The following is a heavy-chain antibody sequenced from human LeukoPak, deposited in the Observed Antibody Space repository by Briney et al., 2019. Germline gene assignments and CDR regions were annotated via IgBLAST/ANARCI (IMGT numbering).Heavy chain of an antibody. CDR3: AREGTTGWAF. CDR1: GGSISSLY. D-gene: IGHD1-1*01. CDR2: IYSSGST. V-gene: IGHV4-59*01. Sequence: SETLSPSRTVSGGSISSLYWSWIRRPPGKGLEWIGYIYSSGSTKYNPSLKSRVTMSVDTSKNQFSLKLSSVTAADTAVYFCAREGTTGWAFWGPGTLVTVSS. J-gene: IGHJ4*02.